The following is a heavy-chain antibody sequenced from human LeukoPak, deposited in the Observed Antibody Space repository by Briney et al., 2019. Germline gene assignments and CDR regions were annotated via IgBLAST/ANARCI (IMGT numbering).Heavy chain of an antibody. CDR1: GFTFSEYT. CDR2: ISSSSCYT. CDR3: AKDGGWDHCNRGSCYHDS. J-gene: IGHJ4*02. Sequence: GGTLRLSCAASGFTFSEYTMNWVRLAPGKGLECVAFISSSSCYTYYADSVKGRFTVSRDNAKNSLYLQMNSLRAEDTAVYYCAKDGGWDHCNRGSCYHDSWGQGTLVTVSS. V-gene: IGHV3-21*01. D-gene: IGHD2-15*01.